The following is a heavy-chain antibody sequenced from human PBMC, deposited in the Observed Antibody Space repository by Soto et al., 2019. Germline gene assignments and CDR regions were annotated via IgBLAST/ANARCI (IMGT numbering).Heavy chain of an antibody. CDR1: GFTFRNYG. D-gene: IGHD3-22*01. V-gene: IGHV3-48*01. CDR3: ARDQLYYNDISGRPLNAF. CDR2: IGIGSSTK. Sequence: GGSLRLSCAASGFTFRNYGMNWVRQAPGKGLEWVSYIGIGSSTKYYADSVKGRFTISRDNAKNSLYLQMNSLRAEDTAVYYCARDQLYYNDISGRPLNAFWGQGTMVTVSS. J-gene: IGHJ3*01.